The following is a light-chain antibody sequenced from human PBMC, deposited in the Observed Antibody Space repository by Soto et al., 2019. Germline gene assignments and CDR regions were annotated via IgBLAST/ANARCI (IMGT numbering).Light chain of an antibody. CDR1: QSILHSNGYNY. Sequence: DIVMTQSPLSLPVTPGEPASISCGSSQSILHSNGYNYLDWYLQKPGQSPQLLIYLGSNRASGVPDRFSGSGSGTDFTLKISRVEAEDVGVYYCMQALQTPPAFGQGTRLEIK. CDR2: LGS. CDR3: MQALQTPPA. J-gene: IGKJ5*01. V-gene: IGKV2-28*01.